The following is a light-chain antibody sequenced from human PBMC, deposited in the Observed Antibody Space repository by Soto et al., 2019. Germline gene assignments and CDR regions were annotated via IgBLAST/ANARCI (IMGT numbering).Light chain of an antibody. Sequence: EVVLTQSPGTLSLSPVERATLSFRASQSLNSNYLAWHQQKPGQAPRLLIYDTFSRATGIPDRFSGSGSGTDFTLTISRLEPEDFAVYFCQQYDYLITFGQGTRLEIK. J-gene: IGKJ5*01. CDR1: QSLNSNY. V-gene: IGKV3-20*01. CDR2: DTF. CDR3: QQYDYLIT.